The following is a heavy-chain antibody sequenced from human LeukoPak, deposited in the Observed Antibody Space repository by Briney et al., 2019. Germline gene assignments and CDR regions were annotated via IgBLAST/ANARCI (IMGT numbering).Heavy chain of an antibody. CDR2: INHSGSI. D-gene: IGHD2-15*01. J-gene: IGHJ4*02. V-gene: IGHV4-34*01. Sequence: SETLSLTCALYGGSFSSYYWNWTRQSPGKGLQWIAEINHSGSINYNPSFKSRVTISVDKSKKQFSLKLNSVTAADTAVYYCALFEVVVGSTQDFWGQGTLVTVSS. CDR3: ALFEVVVGSTQDF. CDR1: GGSFSSYY.